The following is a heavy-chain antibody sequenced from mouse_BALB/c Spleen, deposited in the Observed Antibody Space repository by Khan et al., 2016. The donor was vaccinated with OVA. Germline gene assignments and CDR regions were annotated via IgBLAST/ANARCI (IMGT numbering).Heavy chain of an antibody. V-gene: IGHV2-6-1*01. CDR1: GFSLTNYG. J-gene: IGHJ4*01. CDR3: ARQPYYHYNIMDY. CDR2: IWSDGIT. D-gene: IGHD2-10*01. Sequence: QVQLKESGPGLVAPSQSLSITCTISGFSLTNYGVHWVRQPPGKGLEWLVVIWSDGITTYNSALKSRMTISKDNSKSQVFLKMNSLQTDDTAMYFCARQPYYHYNIMDYWGQGTAVTGSS.